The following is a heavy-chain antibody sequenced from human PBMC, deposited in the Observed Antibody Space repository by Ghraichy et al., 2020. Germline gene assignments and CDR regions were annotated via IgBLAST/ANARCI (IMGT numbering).Heavy chain of an antibody. CDR1: GGTFNSYS. CDR2: VIPILGTP. J-gene: IGHJ4*02. CDR3: ARTSESYYDSGSYYKGFDY. D-gene: IGHD3-10*01. Sequence: SVKVSCKASGGTFNSYSINWVRQAPGQGLEWMGGVIPILGTPDYAQRFQGRVTITADESTSTAFMELSSLRSEDTAVYYCARTSESYYDSGSYYKGFDYWGQGTLVTVSS. V-gene: IGHV1-69*13.